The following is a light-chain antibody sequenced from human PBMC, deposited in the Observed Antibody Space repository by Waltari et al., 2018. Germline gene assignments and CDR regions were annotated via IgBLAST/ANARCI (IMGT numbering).Light chain of an antibody. V-gene: IGKV1-5*03. CDR2: KAS. J-gene: IGKJ4*01. CDR3: QQYNSWLT. Sequence: DIQMTQSPSTLSASVGARVTITCRASQSISDWLAWYQQKPEKAPKLLISKASSLESGVPSRFSGSGSGTEFTLTISSLQPDDFATYYCQQYNSWLTFGGGTKVEIK. CDR1: QSISDW.